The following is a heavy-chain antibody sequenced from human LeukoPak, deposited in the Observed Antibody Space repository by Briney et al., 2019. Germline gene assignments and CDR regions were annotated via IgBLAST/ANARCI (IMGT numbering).Heavy chain of an antibody. V-gene: IGHV3-23*01. Sequence: GGSLRPSCAASGFTFSSYAMSWVRQAPGKGLEWVSAISGSGGSTYYADSVKGRFTISRDNAKTSLYLQMNSLRAEDTAVYYCAGGSSTSSYFFDRWGQGTLVTVSS. D-gene: IGHD6-6*01. J-gene: IGHJ4*02. CDR3: AGGSSTSSYFFDR. CDR1: GFTFSSYA. CDR2: ISGSGGST.